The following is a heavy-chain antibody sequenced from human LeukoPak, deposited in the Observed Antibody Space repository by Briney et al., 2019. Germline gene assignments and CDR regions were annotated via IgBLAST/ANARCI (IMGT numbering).Heavy chain of an antibody. J-gene: IGHJ4*02. CDR1: GFTFSTYA. Sequence: GGSLRLSCAASGFTFSTYAMSWVRQAPGKGLEWVSSISGSGGDTHYADSVKGRFTISRDNSKNTLFLQMNSLRAEDTAVYYCAKDLSGAFDYWGQGTLVTVSS. CDR2: ISGSGGDT. V-gene: IGHV3-23*01. CDR3: AKDLSGAFDY. D-gene: IGHD3-10*01.